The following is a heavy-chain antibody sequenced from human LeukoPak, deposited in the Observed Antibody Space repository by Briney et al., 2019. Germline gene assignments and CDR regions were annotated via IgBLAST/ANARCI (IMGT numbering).Heavy chain of an antibody. CDR2: ISGSGGSA. CDR3: AKGEKILLWFGESFDY. CDR1: GFTFSSYS. V-gene: IGHV3-23*01. J-gene: IGHJ4*02. D-gene: IGHD3-10*01. Sequence: GGSLRLSCAASGFTFSSYSMSWVRQAPGKGLEWVSAISGSGGSAYYADSVKGRFTISRDNSKNTLYLKMNSLRAEDTAVYYCAKGEKILLWFGESFDYWGQGTLVTVSS.